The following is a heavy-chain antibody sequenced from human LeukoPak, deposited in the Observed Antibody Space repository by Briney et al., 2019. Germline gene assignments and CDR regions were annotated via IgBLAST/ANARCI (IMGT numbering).Heavy chain of an antibody. CDR2: ISSSGSTI. J-gene: IGHJ4*02. V-gene: IGHV3-48*03. CDR3: ASFYDSTGRDY. CDR1: GFTFGGYE. D-gene: IGHD3-22*01. Sequence: GGSLRLSCAASGFTFGGYEMNWVRQAPGKGLEGVSYISSSGSTINYADSVKGRFTISRDNAKNSLYLQMSSLRAEDTAVYYCASFYDSTGRDYWGQGTLVTVSS.